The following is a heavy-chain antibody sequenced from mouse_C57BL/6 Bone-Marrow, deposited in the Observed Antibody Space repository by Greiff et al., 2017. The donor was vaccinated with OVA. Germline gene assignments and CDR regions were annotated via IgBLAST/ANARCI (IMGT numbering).Heavy chain of an antibody. D-gene: IGHD4-1*01. J-gene: IGHJ2*01. V-gene: IGHV1-55*01. CDR3: ARLTGTSGPYYFDY. Sequence: QVQLQQSGAELVKPGASVKMSCKASGYTFTSYWITWVKQRPGQGLEWIGDIYPGSGSTNYNEKFKSKATLTVDTSSSTAYMQLSSLTSEDSAVYYCARLTGTSGPYYFDYWGQGTTLTVSS. CDR2: IYPGSGST. CDR1: GYTFTSYW.